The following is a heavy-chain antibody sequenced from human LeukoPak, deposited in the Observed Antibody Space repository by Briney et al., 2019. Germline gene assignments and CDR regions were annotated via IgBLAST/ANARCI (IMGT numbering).Heavy chain of an antibody. CDR1: GFSFDDYA. CDR3: AKDFCTTASCYFDY. Sequence: HPGGFLRLSCAASGFSFDDYAMHWVRQAPRKGLEWVAGISWNSGSIDYADSVKGRFTISRDNAKNSLYLQMNSLRPEDTALYYCAKDFCTTASCYFDYWGRGTLVTVSA. CDR2: ISWNSGSI. V-gene: IGHV3-9*01. D-gene: IGHD3-22*01. J-gene: IGHJ4*02.